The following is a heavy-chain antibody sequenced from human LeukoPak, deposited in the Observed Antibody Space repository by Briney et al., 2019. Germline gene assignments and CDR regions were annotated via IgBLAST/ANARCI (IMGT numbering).Heavy chain of an antibody. CDR3: ARGRYYDFWSGSPGFDY. CDR1: GYTFTSYD. CDR2: MNPNSGNT. J-gene: IGHJ4*02. D-gene: IGHD3-3*01. Sequence: ASVRVSCKASGYTFTSYDINWVRQATGQGLEWMGWMNPNSGNTGYAQKFQGRVTMTRNTSISTAYMELSSLRSEDTAVYYCARGRYYDFWSGSPGFDYWGQGTLVTVSS. V-gene: IGHV1-8*01.